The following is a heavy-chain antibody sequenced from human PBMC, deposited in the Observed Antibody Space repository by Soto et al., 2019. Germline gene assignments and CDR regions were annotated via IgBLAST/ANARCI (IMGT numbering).Heavy chain of an antibody. CDR2: IIPIFGTA. V-gene: IGHV1-69*12. CDR3: AREYYGSGDHNWFDP. D-gene: IGHD3-10*01. Sequence: QVQLVQSGAEVKKPGSSVKVSCKASGGTFSSYAIGWVRQAPGQGLEWMGGIIPIFGTANYAQKFQGRVPITADESTSTAYMERSSLISEDTAVYYCAREYYGSGDHNWFDPWGQGTLVTVSS. J-gene: IGHJ5*02. CDR1: GGTFSSYA.